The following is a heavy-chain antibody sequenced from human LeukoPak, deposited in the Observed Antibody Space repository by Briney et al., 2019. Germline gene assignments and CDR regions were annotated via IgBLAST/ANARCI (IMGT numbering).Heavy chain of an antibody. CDR2: INPNSGGT. D-gene: IGHD6-19*01. V-gene: IGHV1-2*04. J-gene: IGHJ4*02. CDR1: GYIFTGYY. Sequence: ASVKVSWKASGYIFTGYYMHWVRQAPGQGLEWMGWINPNSGGTNYAQKFQGWVTMTRDTSISTAYMELSRLRSDDTAVYYCTRVPSSGWYGVYFDYWGQGTLVTVSS. CDR3: TRVPSSGWYGVYFDY.